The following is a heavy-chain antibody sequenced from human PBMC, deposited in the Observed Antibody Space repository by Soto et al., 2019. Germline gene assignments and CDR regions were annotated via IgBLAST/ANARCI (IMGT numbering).Heavy chain of an antibody. CDR3: AMDLYGGSPRFDY. CDR1: GFTFSNNG. CDR2: ISSDGINK. V-gene: IGHV3-30*03. Sequence: QVQLVESGGGAVQPGRSLRLSCAASGFTFSNNGIHWVRQAPGKGLEWVAVISSDGINKYYADSVKGRSTISRDNSKNTLFLQMNSLRVEDTAVYYCAMDLYGGSPRFDYWGPGTLVTVSS. J-gene: IGHJ4*02. D-gene: IGHD2-15*01.